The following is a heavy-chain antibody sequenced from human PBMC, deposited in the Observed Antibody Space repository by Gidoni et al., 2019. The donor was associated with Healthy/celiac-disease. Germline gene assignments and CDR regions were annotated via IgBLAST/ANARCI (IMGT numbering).Heavy chain of an antibody. D-gene: IGHD6-13*01. CDR1: GFTFSSYA. J-gene: IGHJ6*02. CDR2: ISGSGGST. Sequence: EVQLLESGGGLVQPVGSLRLSCAASGFTFSSYAMSWVRQAPGKGLEWVSAISGSGGSTYYADSVKGRFTISRDNSKNTLYLQMNSLRAEDTAVYYCAKGSAAAGTVYYYYGMDVWGQGTTVTVSS. V-gene: IGHV3-23*01. CDR3: AKGSAAAGTVYYYYGMDV.